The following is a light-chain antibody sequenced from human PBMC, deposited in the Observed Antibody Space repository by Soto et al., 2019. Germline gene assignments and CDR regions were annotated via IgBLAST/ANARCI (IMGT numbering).Light chain of an antibody. CDR3: QQGKSFPLT. V-gene: IGKV1-12*01. CDR1: QDISGW. CDR2: ATS. J-gene: IGKJ4*01. Sequence: DIQMTQSPSSVSASVGDRVTITCRARQDISGWLAWYQQKPGKAPQILIYATSRLQNGGPSRFSGSGSGTDFTLTISSLQSEDFATYYCQQGKSFPLTFGGGTEVEIK.